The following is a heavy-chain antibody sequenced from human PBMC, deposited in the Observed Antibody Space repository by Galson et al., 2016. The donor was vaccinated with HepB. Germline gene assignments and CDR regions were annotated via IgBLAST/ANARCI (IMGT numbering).Heavy chain of an antibody. CDR3: ARPPRGGGYDYYGLDY. D-gene: IGHD5-12*01. Sequence: SLRLSCAASGFDFSNFGMHWVRQAPGKGLEWVALIWYDGSKRYYADSVKGRFTITRDISKNTLYLQMNSLRVEDTGVYYCARPPRGGGYDYYGLDYWGQGTLVTVSS. CDR1: GFDFSNFG. CDR2: IWYDGSKR. V-gene: IGHV3-33*01. J-gene: IGHJ4*02.